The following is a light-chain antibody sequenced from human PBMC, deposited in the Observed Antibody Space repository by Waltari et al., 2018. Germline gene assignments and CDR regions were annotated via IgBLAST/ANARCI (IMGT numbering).Light chain of an antibody. CDR1: QSSRKF. V-gene: IGKV1-39*01. Sequence: DIQMTQSPSSLSASVGDRVTITCRASQSSRKFLNWYHQMPGKAPKRLIYTTSSLKGGVPSRFSGSGSGTESTLTISSLQPEDFGTYFCQQGDSMPYTFGQGTKVEMK. CDR2: TTS. CDR3: QQGDSMPYT. J-gene: IGKJ2*01.